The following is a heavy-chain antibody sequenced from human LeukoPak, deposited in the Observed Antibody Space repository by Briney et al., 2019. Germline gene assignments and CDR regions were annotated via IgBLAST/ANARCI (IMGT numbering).Heavy chain of an antibody. CDR2: IYYSGST. CDR3: ARVAPQGGYSYGYYFDY. CDR1: GGSSSSYY. J-gene: IGHJ4*02. D-gene: IGHD5-18*01. Sequence: SETLSLTCTVSGGSSSSYYWSWIRQPPGKGLEWIGYIYYSGSTNYNPSLKSRVTISVDTSKNQLSLKLSSVTAADTAVYYCARVAPQGGYSYGYYFDYWGQGTLVTVSS. V-gene: IGHV4-59*01.